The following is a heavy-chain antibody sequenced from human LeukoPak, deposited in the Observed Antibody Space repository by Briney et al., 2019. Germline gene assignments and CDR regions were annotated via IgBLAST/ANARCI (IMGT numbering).Heavy chain of an antibody. CDR3: ARVLSGRGSLYDYYYYMDV. Sequence: GGSLRLSCAASGFTFSSYGMHWVRQAPGKGLEGVSVTYSNGRTYYADSVKGRFTISRDISKNTLYLQMNSLRAEDTAVYYCARVLSGRGSLYDYYYYMDVWGKGTTVTISS. CDR1: GFTFSSYG. V-gene: IGHV3-53*01. J-gene: IGHJ6*03. D-gene: IGHD3-10*01. CDR2: TYSNGRT.